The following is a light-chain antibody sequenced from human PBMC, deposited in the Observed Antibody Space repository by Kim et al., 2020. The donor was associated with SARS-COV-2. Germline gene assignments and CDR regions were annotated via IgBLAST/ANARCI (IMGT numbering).Light chain of an antibody. CDR3: QKYKTAPWT. V-gene: IGKV1-27*01. CDR2: GSS. Sequence: ASIVARVNITCRASHDIGDFLAWYRQEPRRAPELLISGSSNLQSGVPSRFSGAGSGTEFTLTIASLQPEDVATYYCQKYKTAPWTFGQGTKVDIK. J-gene: IGKJ1*01. CDR1: HDIGDF.